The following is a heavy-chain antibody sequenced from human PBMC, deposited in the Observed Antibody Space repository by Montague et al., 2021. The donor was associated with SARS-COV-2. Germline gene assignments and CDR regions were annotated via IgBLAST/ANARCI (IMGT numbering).Heavy chain of an antibody. CDR3: ARQEPIVVVVAAARGWFDP. CDR2: IYYSGST. V-gene: IGHV4-39*01. CDR1: GGSISSSSYY. Sequence: SETLSLTCTVSGGSISSSSYYWGWIRQPPGQGLEWIGCIYYSGSTYYNPSLKSRVTISVDTSKNQFSLKLSSVTAADTAVYYCARQEPIVVVVAAARGWFDPWGQGTLVTVSS. J-gene: IGHJ5*02. D-gene: IGHD2-15*01.